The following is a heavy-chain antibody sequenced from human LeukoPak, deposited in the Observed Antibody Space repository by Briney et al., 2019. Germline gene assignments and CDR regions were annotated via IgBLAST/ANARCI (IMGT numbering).Heavy chain of an antibody. J-gene: IGHJ3*02. CDR2: INDSGRT. Sequence: SETLSLTCAIYGGSFTGYYWSWIRQPPGKGLEWIGEINDSGRTNYNPSLKSRVTISEDTSKTQFSLKLSSVTAADTAMYYCARGTLVPGLWADSYGYFRDDAFDIWGQGTMVTVSS. CDR3: ARGTLVPGLWADSYGYFRDDAFDI. V-gene: IGHV4-34*01. D-gene: IGHD5-18*01. CDR1: GGSFTGYY.